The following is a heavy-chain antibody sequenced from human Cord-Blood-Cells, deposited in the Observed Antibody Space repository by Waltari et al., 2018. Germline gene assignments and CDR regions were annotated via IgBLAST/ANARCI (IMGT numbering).Heavy chain of an antibody. CDR1: GYTFPSYD. J-gene: IGHJ3*02. V-gene: IGHV1-8*01. CDR2: MNPNSGNT. D-gene: IGHD4-4*01. Sequence: QVQLVQSGAEVKKPGASVKVSCKASGYTFPSYDINWWRQATGPGREGMGWRGWMNPNSGNTAYAQKFQGRVTMTRNTSISTAYMELSSLRSEDTAVYYCARGPTPYDYSNYDAFDIWGQGTMVTVSS. CDR3: ARGPTPYDYSNYDAFDI.